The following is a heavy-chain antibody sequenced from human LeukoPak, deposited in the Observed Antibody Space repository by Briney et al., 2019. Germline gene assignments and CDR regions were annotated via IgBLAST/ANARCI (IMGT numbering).Heavy chain of an antibody. D-gene: IGHD1-26*01. V-gene: IGHV3-48*04. J-gene: IGHJ4*02. CDR2: IRSSSSTRTT. CDR1: GLTFSSHS. CDR3: AMCGSHYFVNY. Sequence: KPGGSLRLSCAASGLTFSSHSMNWVRQAPGKGLEWISHIRSSSSTRTTYYADSVKGRFTISRDNTKNSLHLQMNSLRAEDTAFYYCAMCGSHYFVNYWGQGTLVTVSS.